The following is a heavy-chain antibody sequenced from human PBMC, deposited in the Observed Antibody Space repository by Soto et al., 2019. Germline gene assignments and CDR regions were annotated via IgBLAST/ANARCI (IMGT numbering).Heavy chain of an antibody. Sequence: QVQLQQWGAGLLKPSETLSLTCAVYGGSFSGYYWSWIRQPPGKGLEWIGEINHSGSTNYNPSLSSRVTISVDTSKNQFSLKLGSVTAADTAVYYCASGDYYCSGRQPSDYWGQGTLVTVSS. J-gene: IGHJ4*02. CDR1: GGSFSGYY. V-gene: IGHV4-34*01. CDR3: ASGDYYCSGRQPSDY. CDR2: INHSGST. D-gene: IGHD3-10*01.